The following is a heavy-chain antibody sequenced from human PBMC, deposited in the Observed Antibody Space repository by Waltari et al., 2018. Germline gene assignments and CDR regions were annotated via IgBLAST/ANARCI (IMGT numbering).Heavy chain of an antibody. D-gene: IGHD2-2*01. CDR1: CYSISSGYY. CDR2: MYHEGFT. CDR3: ARVFLVLGGEKYQGYFET. Sequence: QVHLQESGPGLLRPSETLSLTCAVPCYSISSGYYWGWVRQPPGKGLEWIVSMYHEGFTYYNPSLKSRVTISLDTSENQVSLKLNSVTAADTAVYYCARVFLVLGGEKYQGYFETWGQGTLVTVSS. V-gene: IGHV4-38-2*01. J-gene: IGHJ4*02.